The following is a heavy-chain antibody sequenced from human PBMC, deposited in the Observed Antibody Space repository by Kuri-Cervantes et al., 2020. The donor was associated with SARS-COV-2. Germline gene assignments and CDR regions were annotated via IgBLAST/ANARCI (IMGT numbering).Heavy chain of an antibody. J-gene: IGHJ6*03. D-gene: IGHD3-22*01. Sequence: SETLSLTCTVSGGSISNYYWGWIRQPPGKGLEWIGSIFRSGITYYNPSLKSRVTMSVDTTKNQFSLKLSSVTAADTAVYYCARIDYHTSGYYYYYYYYMDVWGKGTTVTVSS. CDR2: IFRSGIT. V-gene: IGHV4-39*01. CDR1: GGSISNYY. CDR3: ARIDYHTSGYYYYYYYYMDV.